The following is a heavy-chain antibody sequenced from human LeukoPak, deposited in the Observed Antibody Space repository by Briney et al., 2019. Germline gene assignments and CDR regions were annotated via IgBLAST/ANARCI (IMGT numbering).Heavy chain of an antibody. CDR1: GFTVSSNY. CDR3: AKGSSWYYYYYGMDV. D-gene: IGHD6-13*01. V-gene: IGHV3-53*05. J-gene: IGHJ6*04. Sequence: PGGSLRLSCAASGFTVSSNYMSWVRQAPGKGLEWVSVIYSGGSTYYADSVKGRFTISRDNSKNTLYLQMNSLRAEDTAVYYCAKGSSWYYYYYGMDVWGKGTTVTVSS. CDR2: IYSGGST.